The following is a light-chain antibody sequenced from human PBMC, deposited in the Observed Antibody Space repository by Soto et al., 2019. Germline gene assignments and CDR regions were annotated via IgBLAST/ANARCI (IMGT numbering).Light chain of an antibody. Sequence: DIQMTQSPSTLSASVGDRVTITCRASQSVSKWLAWYQQKPGKAPNLLIYDASSLGSGVPSRFSGSGSGTEFTLTISSLQPGDSATYYCQQYNSYSPWTFDQGTKVEIK. CDR1: QSVSKW. V-gene: IGKV1-5*01. CDR2: DAS. J-gene: IGKJ1*01. CDR3: QQYNSYSPWT.